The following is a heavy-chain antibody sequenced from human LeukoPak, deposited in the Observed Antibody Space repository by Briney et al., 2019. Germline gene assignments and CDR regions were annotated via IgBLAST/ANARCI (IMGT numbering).Heavy chain of an antibody. CDR1: GFNFSYFA. CDR2: ISHDGKKK. CDR3: ARVLGTGTFDS. D-gene: IGHD1-14*01. V-gene: IGHV3-30*04. J-gene: IGHJ4*02. Sequence: ARSLRLSCAVSGFNFSYFAMHWFRQAPGKCLEWVAVISHDGKKKYHADSVKGRFSISRDDSKNTLYLQMNSLTAEDTAVYFCARVLGTGTFDSWGQGALVTVSS.